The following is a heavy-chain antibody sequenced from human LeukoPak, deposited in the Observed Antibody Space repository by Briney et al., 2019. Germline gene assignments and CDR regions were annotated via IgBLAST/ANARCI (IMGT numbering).Heavy chain of an antibody. Sequence: ASVKVSCKAPGYTFTGYYMHWARQAPGQGLEWMGRINPNSGDTNYAQKFQGRVTMTRDTSISTAYMELSRLRSDDTAVYYCARGYSSSSPQRYFQHWGQGTLVTVSS. D-gene: IGHD6-6*01. CDR1: GYTFTGYY. CDR2: INPNSGDT. V-gene: IGHV1-2*06. CDR3: ARGYSSSSPQRYFQH. J-gene: IGHJ1*01.